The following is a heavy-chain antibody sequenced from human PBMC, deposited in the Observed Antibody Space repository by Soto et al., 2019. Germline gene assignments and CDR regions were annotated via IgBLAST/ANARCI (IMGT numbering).Heavy chain of an antibody. CDR2: IYYSGST. Sequence: QVQLQESGPGLMKPSETLSLTCTVSGGSISGYYWSWIRQPPGKGLEWIGYIYYSGSTYYNPSLKSRVTISVDTSKNQFSLKLSSVTAADTAVYYCARGAEYDYYFDYWGQGTLVTVSS. CDR3: ARGAEYDYYFDY. CDR1: GGSISGYY. V-gene: IGHV4-30-4*01. D-gene: IGHD2-21*02. J-gene: IGHJ4*02.